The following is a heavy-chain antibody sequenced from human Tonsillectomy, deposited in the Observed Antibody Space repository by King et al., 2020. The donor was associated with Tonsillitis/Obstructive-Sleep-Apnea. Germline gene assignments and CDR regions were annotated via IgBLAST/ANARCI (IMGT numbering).Heavy chain of an antibody. D-gene: IGHD3-3*01. CDR3: TAPLTIFGVVRDY. Sequence: VQLVESVGGLGKPGGAPRLSCAASWFPFSNAWMSWGRQASGKGLEWVVRVKSKNEGGTTDYAAPVKSRFTISRDDSKNTRYLRMNSLKTEDTAVYYCTAPLTIFGVVRDYWGQGTLVTVSS. CDR1: WFPFSNAW. J-gene: IGHJ4*02. V-gene: IGHV3-15*01. CDR2: VKSKNEGGTT.